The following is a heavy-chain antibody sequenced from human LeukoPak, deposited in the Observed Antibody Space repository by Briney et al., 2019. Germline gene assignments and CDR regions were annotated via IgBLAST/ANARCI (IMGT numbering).Heavy chain of an antibody. CDR3: ARDSGYDFWSGRLFDP. D-gene: IGHD3-3*01. Sequence: GGSLRLSCAASGFTFSSYSMNWVRQAPGKGLEWVSSISSSSSYIYYADSVKGRFTISRDNAKNSLYLQMNSLRAEDTAVYYCARDSGYDFWSGRLFDPWGQGTLVTVSS. CDR2: ISSSSSYI. CDR1: GFTFSSYS. J-gene: IGHJ5*02. V-gene: IGHV3-21*01.